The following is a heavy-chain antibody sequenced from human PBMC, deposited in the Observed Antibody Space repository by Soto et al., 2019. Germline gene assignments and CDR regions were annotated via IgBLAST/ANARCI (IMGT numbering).Heavy chain of an antibody. Sequence: SETLSLTCTVSGGSISSYYWSWIRQPPGKGLEWIGYIYYSGSTNYNPSLKSRVTISVDTSKNQFSLKLSSVTAADTAVYYCVFRELLYYSDFWGQATLGTGSS. D-gene: IGHD3-10*02. CDR1: GGSISSYY. CDR2: IYYSGST. CDR3: VFRELLYYSDF. V-gene: IGHV4-59*01. J-gene: IGHJ4*02.